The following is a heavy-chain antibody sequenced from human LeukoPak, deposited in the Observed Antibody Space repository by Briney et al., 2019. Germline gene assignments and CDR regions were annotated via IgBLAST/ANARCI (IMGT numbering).Heavy chain of an antibody. Sequence: ASVKVSCKASGGTFSSYSISWVREAPGQGLEWMGGIIPIFGTTKYAQNFQGRVTITTAGPTSTAYMELKSLRSEDTAVYYCAMGNNFDFFYFDYWGQGTLVSVSS. CDR3: AMGNNFDFFYFDY. D-gene: IGHD3-9*01. CDR2: IIPIFGTT. J-gene: IGHJ4*02. CDR1: GGTFSSYS. V-gene: IGHV1-69*05.